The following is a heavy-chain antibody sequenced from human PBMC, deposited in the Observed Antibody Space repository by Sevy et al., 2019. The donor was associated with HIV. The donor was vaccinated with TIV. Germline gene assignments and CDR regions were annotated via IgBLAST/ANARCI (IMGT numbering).Heavy chain of an antibody. D-gene: IGHD1-26*01. CDR2: ISWNSGSI. CDR3: ARDIGAGSNSETSSPPFFFYYFDS. J-gene: IGHJ4*02. Sequence: GGSLRLSCAASGFRLDDYAMHWVRQSSGKGLEWVAGISWNSGSIGYADSVKGRFTISRDNARNTLYLQMNNMRSEDTALYYCARDIGAGSNSETSSPPFFFYYFDSWGQGTLVTVSS. V-gene: IGHV3-9*01. CDR1: GFRLDDYA.